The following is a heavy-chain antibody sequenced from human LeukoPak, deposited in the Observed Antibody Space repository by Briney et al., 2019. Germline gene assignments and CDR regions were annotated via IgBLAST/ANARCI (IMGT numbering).Heavy chain of an antibody. D-gene: IGHD3-3*01. CDR2: IWYDGSNK. CDR1: GFTFSSYG. Sequence: PGRSLRLSCAASGFTFSSYGMPWVRQAPGKGLEWVAVIWYDGSNKYYADSVKGRFTISRDNSKNTLYLQMNSLRAEDTAVYYCARGIQYYDFWSGYRSSNYYYYGMDVWGQGTTVTVSS. CDR3: ARGIQYYDFWSGYRSSNYYYYGMDV. V-gene: IGHV3-33*01. J-gene: IGHJ6*02.